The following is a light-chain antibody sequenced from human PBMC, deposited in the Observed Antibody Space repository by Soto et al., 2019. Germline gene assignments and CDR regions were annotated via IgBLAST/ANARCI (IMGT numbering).Light chain of an antibody. CDR3: VSFAGGTYV. Sequence: QSALTQPPSASGSPGQSVTISCTGTSSSVGAYIFVSWYQQHPGKAPKLMVYDVNRRPPGVPDRFFGSKSGNTASLTVSGLQAEDEADYYCVSFAGGTYVFGTGTKLTVL. J-gene: IGLJ1*01. CDR2: DVN. CDR1: SSSVGAYIF. V-gene: IGLV2-8*01.